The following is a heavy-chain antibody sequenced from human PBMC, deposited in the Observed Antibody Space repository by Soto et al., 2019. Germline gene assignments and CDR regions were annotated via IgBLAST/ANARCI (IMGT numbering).Heavy chain of an antibody. D-gene: IGHD5-12*01. CDR3: AGGTDGKKVAY. CDR1: GGSVSSEHYY. J-gene: IGHJ4*02. CDR2: FYYTGST. Sequence: SETLSLTCTVSGGSVSSEHYYWNWIRQPPGKGLEWIGYFYYTGSTNYNPSLESRLTMLVDMSKNHFSLKLSSLTAADKAVYYCAGGTDGKKVAYWGQGTLVTVSS. V-gene: IGHV4-61*03.